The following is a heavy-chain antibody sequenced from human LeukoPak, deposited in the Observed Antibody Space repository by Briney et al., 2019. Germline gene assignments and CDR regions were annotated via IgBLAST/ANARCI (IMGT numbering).Heavy chain of an antibody. CDR3: AKNSGYYHPYYVDH. D-gene: IGHD3-22*01. V-gene: IGHV4-38-2*02. Sequence: SETLSLTCTVSGYSISSGYYWDWIRQPPGKGLEWIGNIYHSRSTYYNPSLKSRVTISVDTSKNQFSLKLNSVTAADTAVYYCAKNSGYYHPYYVDHWGQGTLVTVSS. CDR1: GYSISSGYY. CDR2: IYHSRST. J-gene: IGHJ4*02.